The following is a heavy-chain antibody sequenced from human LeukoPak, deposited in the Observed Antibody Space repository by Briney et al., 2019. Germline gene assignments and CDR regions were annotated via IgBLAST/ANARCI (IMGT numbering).Heavy chain of an antibody. CDR1: GFTFSSYS. Sequence: GGSLRLSCAASGFTFSSYSMSWVRQAPGKGLEWVSYISGTSRTVYYADSVKGRFTISRDNAKNSLSLQMNSLGDEDTAVYYCARADRSGTYNFGYWGQGTLVTVSS. CDR2: ISGTSRTV. V-gene: IGHV3-48*02. CDR3: ARADRSGTYNFGY. J-gene: IGHJ4*02. D-gene: IGHD1-26*01.